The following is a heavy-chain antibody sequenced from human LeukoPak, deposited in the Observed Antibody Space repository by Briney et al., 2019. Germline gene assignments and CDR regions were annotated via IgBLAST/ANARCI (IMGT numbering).Heavy chain of an antibody. CDR1: GFTFSSYW. V-gene: IGHV3-74*01. CDR2: INSDGSST. J-gene: IGHJ5*02. D-gene: IGHD3-3*01. CDR3: ARAPYYDFWSGYGWFDP. Sequence: GGSLRLPCAASGFTFSSYWMHWVRQAPGKGLVWVSRINSDGSSTSYADSVKGRFTISRDNAKNTLYLQMNSLRAEDTAVYYCARAPYYDFWSGYGWFDPWGQGTLVTVSS.